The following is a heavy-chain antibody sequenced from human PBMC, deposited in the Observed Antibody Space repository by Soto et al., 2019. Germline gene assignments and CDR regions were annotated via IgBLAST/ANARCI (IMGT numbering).Heavy chain of an antibody. J-gene: IGHJ4*02. CDR1: GYTFASYG. CDR2: ISAYNGNT. Sequence: GASVKVSCKASGYTFASYGISWGRQAPGQGLEWMGWISAYNGNTNYAQKLQGRVTMTTDTSTSTAYMELRSLRSDDTAVYYCATKISETRPDYDILTGPDYWGQGTLVTVSS. D-gene: IGHD3-9*01. V-gene: IGHV1-18*01. CDR3: ATKISETRPDYDILTGPDY.